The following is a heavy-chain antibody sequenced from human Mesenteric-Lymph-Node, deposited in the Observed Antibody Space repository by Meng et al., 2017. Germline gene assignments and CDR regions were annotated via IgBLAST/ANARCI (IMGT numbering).Heavy chain of an antibody. J-gene: IGHJ4*02. CDR2: ISWNSGSI. CDR1: GFTFDDYA. V-gene: IGHV3-9*01. D-gene: IGHD3-22*01. CDR3: AKDWYYDSSGYHVRGGMDY. Sequence: GGSLRLSCAASGFTFDDYAMHWVRQAPGKGLERVSGISWNSGSIGYADSVKGRFTISRDNAKNSLYLQMNSLRAEDTALYYCAKDWYYDSSGYHVRGGMDYWGQGTLVTVSS.